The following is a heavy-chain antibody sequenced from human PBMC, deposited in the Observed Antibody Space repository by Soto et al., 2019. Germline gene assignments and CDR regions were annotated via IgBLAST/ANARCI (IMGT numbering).Heavy chain of an antibody. CDR2: ISRSGDTI. Sequence: GGSLRLSCAASRFPVSDYYMSWVRQAPGKGLQWVSSISRSGDTIHYSDSVKGRFTISRDNAKSSLYLQMNSLRAEDTAVYFCARARRPAADYYYIDVWGKGTTVTVSS. D-gene: IGHD2-2*01. V-gene: IGHV3-11*01. CDR3: ARARRPAADYYYIDV. CDR1: RFPVSDYY. J-gene: IGHJ6*03.